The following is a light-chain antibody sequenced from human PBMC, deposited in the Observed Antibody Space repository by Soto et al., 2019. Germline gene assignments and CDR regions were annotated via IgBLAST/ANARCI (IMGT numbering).Light chain of an antibody. J-gene: IGKJ4*01. CDR1: QRISTN. Sequence: DIEMTQSPPILSVSPGEGATLSCRASQRISTNLAWYQHIPGQAPRLLIYNTSNRATGIPARFSGSGSGTDFTLTISSLEPEDFAVYYCQQRGDWPPTFGGGTKVEIK. V-gene: IGKV3-11*01. CDR3: QQRGDWPPT. CDR2: NTS.